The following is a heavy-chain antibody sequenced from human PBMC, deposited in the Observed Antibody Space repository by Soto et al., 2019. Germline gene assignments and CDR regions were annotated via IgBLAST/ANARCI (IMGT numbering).Heavy chain of an antibody. Sequence: SETLSLTCAVSGGSISSSNWWSWVRQPPGKGLEWIGEIYHSGSTNYNPSLESRVTISVDKSKNQFSLKLSSVTAADTAVYYCARRGGMQWLRFSYGMDVWGQGTTVTVSS. CDR2: IYHSGST. J-gene: IGHJ6*02. CDR3: ARRGGMQWLRFSYGMDV. V-gene: IGHV4-4*02. CDR1: GGSISSSNW. D-gene: IGHD5-12*01.